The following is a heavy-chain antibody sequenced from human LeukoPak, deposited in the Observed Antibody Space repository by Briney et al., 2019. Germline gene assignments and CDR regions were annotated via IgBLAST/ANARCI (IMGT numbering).Heavy chain of an antibody. D-gene: IGHD3-22*01. J-gene: IGHJ4*02. Sequence: GGSLRLSCAASGFTFSSYWMHWVRQAPGKGLVWVSRINSDGSRTSYADSVKGRFTISRDNAKNTLYLQMNSLRAADTAVYYCVRGFPLSSGYLGDDYWGLGTLVTVSS. V-gene: IGHV3-74*01. CDR3: VRGFPLSSGYLGDDY. CDR2: INSDGSRT. CDR1: GFTFSSYW.